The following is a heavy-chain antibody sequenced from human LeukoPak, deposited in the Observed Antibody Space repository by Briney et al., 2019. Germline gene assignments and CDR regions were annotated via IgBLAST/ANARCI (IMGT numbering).Heavy chain of an antibody. CDR2: ISSSSSYI. V-gene: IGHV3-21*01. CDR1: GFTFSSYS. D-gene: IGHD2-2*01. Sequence: GGSLRLSCAASGFTFSSYSMNWVRQAPGKGLEWVSSISSSSSYIYYADSVKGRFTISRDNAKNSLYLQMNSLRAEDTAVYYCARSALEVPAHRTTFLDYYYYMDVWGKGTTVTVSS. CDR3: ARSALEVPAHRTTFLDYYYYMDV. J-gene: IGHJ6*03.